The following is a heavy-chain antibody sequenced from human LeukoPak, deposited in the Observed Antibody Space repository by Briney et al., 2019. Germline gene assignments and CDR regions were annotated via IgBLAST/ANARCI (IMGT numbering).Heavy chain of an antibody. V-gene: IGHV4-39*07. CDR2: IYYSGST. D-gene: IGHD3-10*01. CDR3: ARGLKITMVRGVISSAPYFDY. J-gene: IGHJ4*02. CDR1: GGSISSSSYY. Sequence: SDTLSLTCTVSGGSISSSSYYWGWIRQPPGKGLEWIGSIYYSGSTYYNPSLKSRVTISVDTSKNQFSLKLSSVTAADTAVYYCARGLKITMVRGVISSAPYFDYWGQGTLDTVSS.